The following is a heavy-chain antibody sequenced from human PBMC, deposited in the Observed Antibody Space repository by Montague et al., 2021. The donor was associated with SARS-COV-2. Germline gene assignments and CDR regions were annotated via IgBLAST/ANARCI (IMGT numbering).Heavy chain of an antibody. J-gene: IGHJ6*02. Sequence: SLRLSCAASGFTFSNYEMNWVRQAPGKGLEWVLYISSSGSTIYYADSVKGRFTIPRDNAQNSLYLQMNSLRAEDTGVYYCARDRGYGDFYYYGMDVWGQGTTVTVSS. CDR3: ARDRGYGDFYYYGMDV. CDR2: ISSSGSTI. D-gene: IGHD3-10*01. CDR1: GFTFSNYE. V-gene: IGHV3-48*03.